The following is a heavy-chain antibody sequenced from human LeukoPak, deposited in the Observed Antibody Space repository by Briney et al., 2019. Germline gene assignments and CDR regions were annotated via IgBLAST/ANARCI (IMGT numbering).Heavy chain of an antibody. J-gene: IGHJ5*02. Sequence: GGSLRLSCAASGFTFSSYAMSWVRQAPGKGLEWVSAISGSGGSTYYADSVKGRFTISRDSSKNTLYLQMNSLRAEDTAVYYCATSLDGNWFDPWGQGTLVTVSS. CDR1: GFTFSSYA. D-gene: IGHD1-1*01. CDR3: ATSLDGNWFDP. V-gene: IGHV3-23*01. CDR2: ISGSGGST.